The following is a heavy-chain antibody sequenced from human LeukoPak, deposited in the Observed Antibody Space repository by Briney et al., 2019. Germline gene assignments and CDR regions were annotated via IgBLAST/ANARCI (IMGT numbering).Heavy chain of an antibody. V-gene: IGHV3-53*01. D-gene: IGHD3-22*01. CDR1: GFTVSSKY. CDR3: ARGYYDSSGPGALDI. CDR2: MYSGGST. Sequence: GGSLRLSCAASGFTVSSKYMSWVRQAPGKGLEWVSVMYSGGSTKYADSVKGRFTISRDNSKNTLYLQMNSLRAEETAVYYCARGYYDSSGPGALDIWGQGTMVTVSS. J-gene: IGHJ3*02.